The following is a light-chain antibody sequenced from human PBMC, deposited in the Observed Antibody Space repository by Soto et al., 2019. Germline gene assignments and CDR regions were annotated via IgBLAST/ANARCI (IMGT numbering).Light chain of an antibody. Sequence: QSVLTQPPSVSAAPGQKVSISCSGSSSNVGKNFVSWYQHVPGKAPKLLIYDNQKRPSGIPDRFSASKSGTLATLDITGLQTGDEADYYCGTWDSSLTFGVIFGGGTKLTVL. V-gene: IGLV1-51*01. CDR1: SSNVGKNF. CDR3: GTWDSSLTFGVI. J-gene: IGLJ2*01. CDR2: DNQ.